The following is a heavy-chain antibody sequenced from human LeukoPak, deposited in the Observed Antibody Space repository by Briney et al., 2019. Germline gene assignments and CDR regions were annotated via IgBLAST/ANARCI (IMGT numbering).Heavy chain of an antibody. CDR1: GGTFSSYA. Sequence: ASVKVSCKASGGTFSSYAISWVRQAPGQGLEWMGIINPSGGSTSYAQKFQGRVTMTRDMSTSTVYMELSSLRSEDTAVYYCARKTVTTGSFDYWGQGTLVTVSS. J-gene: IGHJ4*02. CDR3: ARKTVTTGSFDY. D-gene: IGHD4-17*01. CDR2: INPSGGST. V-gene: IGHV1-46*01.